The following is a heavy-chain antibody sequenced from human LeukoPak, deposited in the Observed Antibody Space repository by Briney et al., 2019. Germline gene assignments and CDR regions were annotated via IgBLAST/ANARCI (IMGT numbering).Heavy chain of an antibody. V-gene: IGHV4-34*01. CDR1: GGSFSGYY. CDR3: ARQVYSYADY. Sequence: SETLSLTGAVYGGSFSGYYWSWIRQPPGKGLEWIGEINHSGSTNYNPSLKSRVTISVDTSKNQFSLKLSSVTAADTAVYYCARQVYSYADYWGQGTLVTVSS. CDR2: INHSGST. D-gene: IGHD5-18*01. J-gene: IGHJ4*02.